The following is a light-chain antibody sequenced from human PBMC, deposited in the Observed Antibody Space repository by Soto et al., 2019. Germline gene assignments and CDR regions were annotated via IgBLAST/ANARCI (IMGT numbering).Light chain of an antibody. CDR2: AVN. Sequence: QSALTQPRSVSGSPGQSVTLSCTGTSSDVGGYNYVSWYQQHPGKAPKLMIYAVNKPPSGVPDRFSGSKSGNTASLTISGLQADDEADYYCCSSAGNLFVFGSGTKLTVL. J-gene: IGLJ1*01. CDR3: CSSAGNLFV. V-gene: IGLV2-11*01. CDR1: SSDVGGYNY.